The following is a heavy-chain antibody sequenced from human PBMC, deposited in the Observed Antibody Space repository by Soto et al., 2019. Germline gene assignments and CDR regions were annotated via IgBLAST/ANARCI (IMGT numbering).Heavy chain of an antibody. Sequence: QLVESGGGLVKPGGSLRLSCAASGFTFSAYSINWVRQAAGKGLEWVSTIDSRNSHTYYADSVKGRFTVSRDNARNLVFLQISSLRDEDTAVYYCGRDVGGYDTTPDYWGQGTLVTVSS. V-gene: IGHV3-21*02. CDR2: IDSRNSHT. J-gene: IGHJ4*02. CDR1: GFTFSAYS. CDR3: GRDVGGYDTTPDY. D-gene: IGHD5-12*01.